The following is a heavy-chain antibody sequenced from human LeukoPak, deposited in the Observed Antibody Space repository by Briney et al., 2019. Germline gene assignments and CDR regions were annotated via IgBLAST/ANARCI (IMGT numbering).Heavy chain of an antibody. J-gene: IGHJ3*02. CDR2: IGKSGNTI. D-gene: IGHD6-25*01. V-gene: IGHV3-48*03. Sequence: GGSLRLSCAVSGFTFTTYEMNWVRHAPRKGLEWVSYIGKSGNTIYYADSVKGRFTISRDNAKNSLWLQMNTLRAEDTAVYYCARCIDRSGHCDAFDIWGQGTMVIVSS. CDR3: ARCIDRSGHCDAFDI. CDR1: GFTFTTYE.